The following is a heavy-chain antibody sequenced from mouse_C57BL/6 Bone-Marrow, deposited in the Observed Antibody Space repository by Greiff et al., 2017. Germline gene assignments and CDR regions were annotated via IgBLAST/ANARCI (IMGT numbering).Heavy chain of an antibody. CDR1: GFTFSSYA. J-gene: IGHJ3*01. V-gene: IGHV5-4*01. CDR3: AREDPFAY. Sequence: EVQVVESGGGLVKPGGSLKLSCAASGFTFSSYAMSWVRQTPEKRLGWVATISDGGSYTYYPDNVKGRFTISRDNAKNNLYLQMSQLQAEDTAMYYWAREDPFAYWGQGTLVTVSA. CDR2: ISDGGSYT.